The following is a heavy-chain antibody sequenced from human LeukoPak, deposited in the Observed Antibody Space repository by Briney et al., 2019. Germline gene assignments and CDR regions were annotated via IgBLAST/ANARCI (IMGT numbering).Heavy chain of an antibody. V-gene: IGHV3-30-3*01. CDR1: GFTFSSYA. CDR2: ISYDGSNK. D-gene: IGHD5-18*01. Sequence: GGSLRLSCAASGFTFSSYAMHWARQAPGKGLEWVAVISYDGSNKYYADSVKGRFTISRDNSKNTLYLQMNSLRAEDTAVYYCARGGGYSYAYYFDYWGQGTLVTVSS. J-gene: IGHJ4*02. CDR3: ARGGGYSYAYYFDY.